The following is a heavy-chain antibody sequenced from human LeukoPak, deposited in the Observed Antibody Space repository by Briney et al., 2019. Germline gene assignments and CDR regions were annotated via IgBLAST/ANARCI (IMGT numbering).Heavy chain of an antibody. CDR3: ASTLPSYYDSSGYYWAGFDY. Sequence: GGSLRLSCAASGFTFSSCAMSWVRQAPGKGLEWVSTISTSDGGTFYADSVKGRFTISRDNSKNTLYLQMNSLRAEDTAVYYCASTLPSYYDSSGYYWAGFDYWGQGTLVTVSS. CDR2: ISTSDGGT. CDR1: GFTFSSCA. J-gene: IGHJ4*02. V-gene: IGHV3-23*01. D-gene: IGHD3-22*01.